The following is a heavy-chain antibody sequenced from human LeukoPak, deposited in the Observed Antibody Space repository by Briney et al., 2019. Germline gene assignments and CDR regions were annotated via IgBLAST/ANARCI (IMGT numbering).Heavy chain of an antibody. CDR2: INAGNGNT. V-gene: IGHV1-3*01. D-gene: IGHD6-13*01. J-gene: IGHJ6*04. Sequence: ASVKVSCKASGYTFTSYAMHWVRQAPGQRVEWMGWINAGNGNTKYSQKFQGRVTITRDTYASTAYMELSSLRSEDTAVYYCASEAAAGTSSAYYYGMDVWGKGTTVTVSS. CDR3: ASEAAAGTSSAYYYGMDV. CDR1: GYTFTSYA.